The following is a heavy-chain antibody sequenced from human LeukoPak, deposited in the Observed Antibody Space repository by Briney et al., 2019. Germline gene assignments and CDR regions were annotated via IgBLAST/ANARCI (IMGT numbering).Heavy chain of an antibody. J-gene: IGHJ4*02. CDR1: GFTFSIYW. Sequence: GGSLRLSCAASGFTFSIYWMSWVRQAPGKGLEWVATIKEDGSEKYYVDSVKGRFTISRDNAKNSLYLQMNSLRAEDTAVYYCANWHSATILSWGQGTLATVSS. V-gene: IGHV3-7*01. D-gene: IGHD5-12*01. CDR3: ANWHSATILS. CDR2: IKEDGSEK.